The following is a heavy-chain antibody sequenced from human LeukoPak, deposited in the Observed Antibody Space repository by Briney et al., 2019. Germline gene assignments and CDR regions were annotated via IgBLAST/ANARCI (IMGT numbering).Heavy chain of an antibody. CDR1: GFTVSSNY. CDR3: AASNWFDP. CDR2: INIDGSST. Sequence: GGSLRLSCAASGFTVSSNYMSWVRQAPGKGLVWVSRINIDGSSTNYADSVKGRFTISRDNAKNTLYLRMNSLRAEDTAVYYCAASNWFDPWGQGTLVTVSS. J-gene: IGHJ5*02. V-gene: IGHV3-74*01.